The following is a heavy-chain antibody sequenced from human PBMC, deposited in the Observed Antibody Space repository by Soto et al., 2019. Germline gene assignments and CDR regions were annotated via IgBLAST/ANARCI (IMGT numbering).Heavy chain of an antibody. CDR1: GGSISSGGYY. J-gene: IGHJ4*02. D-gene: IGHD5-12*01. V-gene: IGHV4-31*03. CDR3: ARDEMATKGTDY. CDR2: IYYSGST. Sequence: HSETLSLTCTVSGGSISSGGYYWSWIRQHPGKGQEWIGYIYYSGSTYYNPSLKSRVTISVDTSKNQFSLKLSSVTAADMAVYYCARDEMATKGTDYWGQGTLVTVSS.